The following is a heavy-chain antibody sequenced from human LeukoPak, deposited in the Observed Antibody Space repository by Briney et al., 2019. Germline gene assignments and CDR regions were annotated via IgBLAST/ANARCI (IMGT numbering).Heavy chain of an antibody. D-gene: IGHD6-13*01. CDR2: IRQDGSEK. J-gene: IGHJ4*02. V-gene: IGHV3-7*01. Sequence: PGGPLRLSCAASGFTLSRYGMSGFRRAPGKGREGVATIRQDGSEKYYVDSVKGRFTISRDNAKNSLYLQMNSLRAEDTAVYYCAREVVAAAGSYYFDYWGQGTLVTVSS. CDR3: AREVVAAAGSYYFDY. CDR1: GFTLSRYG.